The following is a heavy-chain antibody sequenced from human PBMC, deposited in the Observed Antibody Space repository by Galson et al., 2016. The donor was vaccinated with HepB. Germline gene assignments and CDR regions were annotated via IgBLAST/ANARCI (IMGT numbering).Heavy chain of an antibody. J-gene: IGHJ4*02. Sequence: QSGAEVKKPGESLKISCKGYGYRFTSYWIGWVRQMPGKGLEWMGIIYPGDSYTTYSPSFQGQVTFSADKSISTAYLHWSSLKASDTAMYYCARPYQGQGGALYFDYWGQGTLFTVSS. D-gene: IGHD1-26*01. CDR2: IYPGDSYT. V-gene: IGHV5-51*01. CDR1: GYRFTSYW. CDR3: ARPYQGQGGALYFDY.